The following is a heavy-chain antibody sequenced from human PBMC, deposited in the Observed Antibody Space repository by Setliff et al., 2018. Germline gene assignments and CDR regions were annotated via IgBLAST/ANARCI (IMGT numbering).Heavy chain of an antibody. CDR3: ARDRLGNSGWFDFDF. Sequence: PGGSLRLSCAASGFTFNSYPLHWVRQTPGKGLEWVATIKFDDRPTYYADSVKGRFTISRDNSRNTLYLQMNSLGPEDTAVYYCARDRLGNSGWFDFDFWGQGTLVTVSS. CDR2: IKFDDRPT. CDR1: GFTFNSYP. V-gene: IGHV3-30*01. D-gene: IGHD6-19*01. J-gene: IGHJ4*02.